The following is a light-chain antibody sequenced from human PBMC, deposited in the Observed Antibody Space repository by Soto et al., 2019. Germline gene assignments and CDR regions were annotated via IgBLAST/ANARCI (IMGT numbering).Light chain of an antibody. CDR1: QSVSNNY. CDR3: QQYGTLGT. Sequence: IVLSHSPGTLSLSPGEGATLSRRASQSVSNNYLAWYQQKPGKAPRLLIYGASNTATGIPDRLSGSGSGTDFTLTIRRLEPEDFAVYYCQQYGTLGTFGQGTKVDIK. V-gene: IGKV3-20*01. J-gene: IGKJ1*01. CDR2: GAS.